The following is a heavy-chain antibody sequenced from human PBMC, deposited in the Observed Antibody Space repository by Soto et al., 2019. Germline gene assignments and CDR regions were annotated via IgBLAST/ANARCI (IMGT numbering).Heavy chain of an antibody. J-gene: IGHJ6*02. CDR3: ARHGRTGTWVYYYGMDV. Sequence: QVQLVQSGAEVKKPGSSVKVSCKASGGTFSSYAISWVRQAPGQGLEWMGGIIPIFGTANYAQKIQGRVTITADESTSRAYMELSGRRSDDTAGYYCARHGRTGTWVYYYGMDVWGQGTTVTVSS. CDR2: IIPIFGTA. V-gene: IGHV1-69*12. D-gene: IGHD1-7*01. CDR1: GGTFSSYA.